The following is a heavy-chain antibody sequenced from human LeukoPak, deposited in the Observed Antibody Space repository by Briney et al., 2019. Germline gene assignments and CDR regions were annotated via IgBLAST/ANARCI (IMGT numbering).Heavy chain of an antibody. V-gene: IGHV4-4*02. CDR2: IHHTGGT. Sequence: SETLSLTCAVYGGSININNWWSWVRQPPGKGLEWIGEIHHTGGTNYNPPLKRRVTILLEKAKDQFSVKLGSVTAADTAVYYCAREHIAADTRDAFDIWGQGRMVTVSS. D-gene: IGHD6-13*01. CDR3: AREHIAADTRDAFDI. CDR1: GGSININNW. J-gene: IGHJ3*02.